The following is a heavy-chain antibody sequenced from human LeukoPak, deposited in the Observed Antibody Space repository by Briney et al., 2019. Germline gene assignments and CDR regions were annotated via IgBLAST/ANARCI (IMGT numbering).Heavy chain of an antibody. CDR1: GFTFSTYA. Sequence: GGSLRLSCAASGFTFSTYAMNWVRQAPGEGLEWVSTIGISGSSTYYADSVRGRFTISRDNSKNTLYLQVSSLTAEDTAVYYCAKDFSTVDYYYYGMDVWGQGTTVTVSS. CDR2: IGISGSST. D-gene: IGHD2/OR15-2a*01. CDR3: AKDFSTVDYYYYGMDV. J-gene: IGHJ6*02. V-gene: IGHV3-23*01.